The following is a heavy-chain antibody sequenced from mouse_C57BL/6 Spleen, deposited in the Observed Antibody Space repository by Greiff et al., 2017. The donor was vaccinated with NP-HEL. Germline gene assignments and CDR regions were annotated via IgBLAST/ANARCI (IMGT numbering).Heavy chain of an antibody. J-gene: IGHJ2*01. CDR3: VSGNWYFDY. V-gene: IGHV10-1*01. CDR1: GFSFNTYA. CDR2: IRSKSNNYAT. Sequence: EVKLMESGGGLVQPKGSLKLSCAASGFSFNTYAMNWVRQAPGKGLEWVARIRSKSNNYATYYADSVKDRFTISRDDSESMLYLQMNNLKTEDTAMYYCVSGNWYFDYWGQGTTLTVSS. D-gene: IGHD2-1*01.